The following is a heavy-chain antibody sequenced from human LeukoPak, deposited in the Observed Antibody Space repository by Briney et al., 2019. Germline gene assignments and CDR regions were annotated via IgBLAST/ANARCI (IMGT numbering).Heavy chain of an antibody. CDR1: GGSISSSSYY. CDR2: IYYSGST. D-gene: IGHD3-3*01. CDR3: ASILTIFGVVTSGYMDV. V-gene: IGHV4-39*01. Sequence: SETLSLTCTVSGGSISSSSYYWGWIRQPPGKGLEWIGSIYYSGSTYYNPSLKSRVTISVDTSKNQFSLKLSSVTAADTAVYYCASILTIFGVVTSGYMDVWGKGATVTVSS. J-gene: IGHJ6*03.